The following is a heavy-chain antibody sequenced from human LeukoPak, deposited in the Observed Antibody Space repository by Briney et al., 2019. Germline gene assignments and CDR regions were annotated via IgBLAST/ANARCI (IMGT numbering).Heavy chain of an antibody. J-gene: IGHJ6*02. CDR3: AGVYQLLYAKWSYGMDV. Sequence: SETLSLTRTVSGGSISSYYWSWIRQPPGKGLEWIGYIYYSGSTNYNPSLKSRVTMSVDTSKNQFSLKLSSVTAADTAVYYCAGVYQLLYAKWSYGMDVWGQGTTVTVSS. CDR2: IYYSGST. D-gene: IGHD2-2*02. V-gene: IGHV4-59*12. CDR1: GGSISSYY.